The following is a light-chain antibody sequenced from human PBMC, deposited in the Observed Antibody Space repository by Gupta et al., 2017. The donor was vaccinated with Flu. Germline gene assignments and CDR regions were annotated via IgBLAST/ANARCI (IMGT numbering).Light chain of an antibody. Sequence: DIQMTQSPTTLSASVGDRVTITCRASQNINTWLAWYQHRPGQAPKLLIYKAFVLESGVPSRFSGSGSGTEFTLTISSLQPDDFATYFCLQHKSYYSFGQGTRLELK. J-gene: IGKJ5*01. CDR2: KAF. CDR3: LQHKSYYS. CDR1: QNINTW. V-gene: IGKV1-5*03.